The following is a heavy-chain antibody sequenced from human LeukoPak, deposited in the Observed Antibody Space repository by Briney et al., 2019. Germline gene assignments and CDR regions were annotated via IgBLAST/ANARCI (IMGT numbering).Heavy chain of an antibody. CDR3: ARDMVASRPNKWFDP. CDR2: MYSSGGT. CDR1: GGSISGYY. J-gene: IGHJ5*02. V-gene: IGHV4-4*07. Sequence: SETLSLTCNVSGGSISGYYWHWIRQPAGKGLEWIGFMYSSGGTYYNPSLRSRVTMSVDTSKNQFSLKLRSVTAADTAVYYCARDMVASRPNKWFDPWGQGVLVTVSS. D-gene: IGHD5-12*01.